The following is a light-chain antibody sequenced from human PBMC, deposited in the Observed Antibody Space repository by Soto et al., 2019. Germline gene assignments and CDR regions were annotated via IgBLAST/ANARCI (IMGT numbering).Light chain of an antibody. CDR1: CSDVGGYNY. J-gene: IGLJ2*01. V-gene: IGLV2-11*01. CDR2: DVS. Sequence: QSVLTQPRSVSGSPGQSVTISCTGTCSDVGGYNYVSWYQQHPGKAPKLMIYDVSKRPSGVPDRFSGSKSGNTASLTISGLQAEDEADYYCCSYAGSYTVLFGGGTKLTVL. CDR3: CSYAGSYTVL.